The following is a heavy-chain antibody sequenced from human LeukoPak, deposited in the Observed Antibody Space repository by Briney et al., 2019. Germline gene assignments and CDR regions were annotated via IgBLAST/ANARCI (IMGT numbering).Heavy chain of an antibody. V-gene: IGHV3-23*01. Sequence: GGSLRLSCAASGFTFSSYGMSWVRQAPGKGLEWVSAISGSGGSTYYADSVKGRFTISRDNAKNSLYLQMNSLRVEDTAVYYCAKDHSYYFDNWGQGTLVTVSS. CDR1: GFTFSSYG. CDR2: ISGSGGST. D-gene: IGHD2-15*01. J-gene: IGHJ4*02. CDR3: AKDHSYYFDN.